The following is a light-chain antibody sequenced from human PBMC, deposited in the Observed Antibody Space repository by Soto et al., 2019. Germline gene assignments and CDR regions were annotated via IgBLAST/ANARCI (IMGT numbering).Light chain of an antibody. V-gene: IGKV1-5*03. CDR1: QSVNTW. Sequence: DIQMTQSPSTLSASVGDRVSITCRASQSVNTWLAWYQQKPGKAPKLLIYKASSLESGVPSRFSGSGSGTEFTLTISSLQPDDFATYYCQQYNVYSTFGQGTKVDIK. CDR2: KAS. CDR3: QQYNVYST. J-gene: IGKJ1*01.